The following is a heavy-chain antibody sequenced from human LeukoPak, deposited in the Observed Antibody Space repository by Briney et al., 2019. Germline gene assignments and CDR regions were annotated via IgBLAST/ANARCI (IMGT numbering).Heavy chain of an antibody. J-gene: IGHJ3*02. CDR3: ARDHAYAFDI. CDR1: GFSFSSYG. D-gene: IGHD2-2*01. CDR2: IGSAI. Sequence: SGGSLRLSCAGSGFSFSSYGMHWVRQAPGKGLEWISYIGSAIYYADSVKGRFTISRDNAKNSLYLQMNSLRAEDTAVYYCARDHAYAFDIWGQGTLVTVSS. V-gene: IGHV3-48*01.